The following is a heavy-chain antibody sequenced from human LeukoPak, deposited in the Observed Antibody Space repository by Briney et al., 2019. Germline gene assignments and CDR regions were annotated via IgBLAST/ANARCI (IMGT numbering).Heavy chain of an antibody. J-gene: IGHJ6*03. CDR2: IYSGTT. D-gene: IGHD1-1*01. Sequence: GGSLRLSCTVSGFTVSSNSMSWVRQAPGKGLEWVSFIYSGTTHYSDSVKGRFTISRDNSKNTVYLQMNSLRAEDTAVYFCAKEYGYDYNYFYSMDVWGTGTTVTISS. CDR1: GFTVSSNS. V-gene: IGHV3-66*03. CDR3: AKEYGYDYNYFYSMDV.